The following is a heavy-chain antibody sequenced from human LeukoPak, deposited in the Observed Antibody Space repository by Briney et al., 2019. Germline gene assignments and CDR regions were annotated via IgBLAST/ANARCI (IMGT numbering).Heavy chain of an antibody. CDR3: ARDEEPDSSSSGKYFQH. V-gene: IGHV4-30-4*08. D-gene: IGHD6-6*01. J-gene: IGHJ1*01. CDR2: IYYSGST. CDR1: GGSISSGDYY. Sequence: PSETLSLTCTVSGGSISSGDYYWSWIRQPPGKGLEWIGYIYYSGSTYCNPSLKSRVTISVDTSKNQFSLKLSSVTAADTAVYYCARDEEPDSSSSGKYFQHWGQGTLVTVSS.